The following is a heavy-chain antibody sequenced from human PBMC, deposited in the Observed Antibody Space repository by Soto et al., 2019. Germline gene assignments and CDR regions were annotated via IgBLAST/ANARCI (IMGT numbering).Heavy chain of an antibody. CDR1: GGSISSGGYY. CDR3: ARDNHGDYYYYGMDV. CDR2: IYYSGST. V-gene: IGHV4-31*03. Sequence: QVQLQESGPGLVKPSQTLSLTCTVSGGSISSGGYYWSWIRQHPGKGLEWIGYIYYSGSTYYNPYLKSRVTISVDTSKNQFSLKLSSVTAADTAVYYCARDNHGDYYYYGMDVWGQGTTVTVSS. J-gene: IGHJ6*02. D-gene: IGHD4-17*01.